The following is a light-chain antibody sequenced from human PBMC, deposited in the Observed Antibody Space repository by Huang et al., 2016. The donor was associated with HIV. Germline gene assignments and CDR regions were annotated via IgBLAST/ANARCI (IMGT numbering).Light chain of an antibody. J-gene: IGKJ5*01. CDR3: MQALQTPRT. Sequence: IVITQSPLSLPVTPGEPASISCRSSQSLLHSHGYNYLDWYLQKPGQAPQLLISLSSNRASGVPDRFSGSGAVTDFTLKISRVEAEDVGVYFCMQALQTPRTFGQGTRLEIK. CDR1: QSLLHSHGYNY. V-gene: IGKV2-28*01. CDR2: LSS.